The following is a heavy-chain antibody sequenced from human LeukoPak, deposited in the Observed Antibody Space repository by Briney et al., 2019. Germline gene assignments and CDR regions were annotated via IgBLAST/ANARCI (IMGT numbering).Heavy chain of an antibody. CDR1: EFTFDNYA. CDR3: AKNKVANRHFDY. J-gene: IGHJ4*02. V-gene: IGHV3-23*01. Sequence: GGSLRLSCAASEFTFDNYAMSWVRQAPGKGLEWVSVISGSGYYSYYADSVKGRFTVSRDNSKTTLYLQMNSLRAEDTAVYYCAKNKVANRHFDYWGQGTLVTVSS. CDR2: ISGSGYYS. D-gene: IGHD5-12*01.